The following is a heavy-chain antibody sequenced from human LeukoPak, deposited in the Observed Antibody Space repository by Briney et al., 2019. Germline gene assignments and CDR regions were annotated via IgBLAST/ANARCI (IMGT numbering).Heavy chain of an antibody. D-gene: IGHD3-10*01. J-gene: IGHJ4*02. CDR1: GFTFSYAW. CDR3: TDDLHYFASD. Sequence: PGGSLRLSCAASGFTFSYAWMSWGRQAPGKGVEWVGRIKRKIDDSVTADYAAPVKSRFTISRDHSKHTLYLQMNSLQTEDTGVYYCTDDLHYFASDWGQGTLVTVSS. CDR2: IKRKIDDSVTA. V-gene: IGHV3-15*01.